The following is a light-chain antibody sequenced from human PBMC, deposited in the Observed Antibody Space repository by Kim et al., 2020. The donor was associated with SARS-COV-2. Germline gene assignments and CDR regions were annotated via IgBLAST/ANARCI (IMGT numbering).Light chain of an antibody. CDR2: YDS. Sequence: APGKTARITCGGKNSGSKSVHWYKQKPGQAPVLVIYYDSDRPSGIPERFSGSNSGNTATLTISRVEAGDEADYYCQVWDSSSDHRVFGGGTQLTVL. CDR1: NSGSKS. CDR3: QVWDSSSDHRV. J-gene: IGLJ3*02. V-gene: IGLV3-21*04.